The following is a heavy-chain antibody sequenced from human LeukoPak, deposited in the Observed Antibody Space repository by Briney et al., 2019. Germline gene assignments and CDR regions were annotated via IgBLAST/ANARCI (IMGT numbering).Heavy chain of an antibody. J-gene: IGHJ4*02. Sequence: TTSQTLSLTCTVSGGSISSGGYYWSWIRQHPGKGLEWIGYIYYSGSTYYNPSLKSRVTISVDTSKNQFSLKLSSVTAADTAVYYCARGDQYDYGGPWDWGQGTLVTVSS. CDR1: GGSISSGGYY. CDR2: IYYSGST. CDR3: ARGDQYDYGGPWD. V-gene: IGHV4-31*03. D-gene: IGHD4-23*01.